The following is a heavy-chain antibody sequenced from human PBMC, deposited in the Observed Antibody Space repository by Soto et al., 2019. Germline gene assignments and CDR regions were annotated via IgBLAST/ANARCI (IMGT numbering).Heavy chain of an antibody. CDR3: ATPSGGY. J-gene: IGHJ4*02. CDR1: GFTVSSDY. D-gene: IGHD6-25*01. CDR2: IYSDGNT. V-gene: IGHV3-66*01. Sequence: PGGSLRLSCAASGFTVSSDYMSWVRQAPGKGLEWISVIYSDGNTYYADSVKGRFTISRDNSKNTLYLQMNSLRAEDTAVYYCATPSGGYWGQGTLVTVSS.